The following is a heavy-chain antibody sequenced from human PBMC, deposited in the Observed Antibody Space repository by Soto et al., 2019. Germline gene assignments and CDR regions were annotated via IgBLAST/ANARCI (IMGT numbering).Heavy chain of an antibody. J-gene: IGHJ4*02. D-gene: IGHD1-1*01. CDR3: AKDRPITNWEFDY. V-gene: IGHV3-30*18. CDR2: ISYDGNLA. Sequence: QVELVESGGGVVQPGRSLRLSCAASGFTFSSYGMHWVRQARGKGLEWVAVISYDGNLAYYADSVKGRFTISIDNSKNTLSLQMNSLRTEDTAIYYCAKDRPITNWEFDYWGQGTLVTVSS. CDR1: GFTFSSYG.